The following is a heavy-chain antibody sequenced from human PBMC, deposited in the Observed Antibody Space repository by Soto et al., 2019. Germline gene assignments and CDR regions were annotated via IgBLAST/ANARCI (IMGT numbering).Heavy chain of an antibody. CDR3: ARPASYSGYDCYFDY. CDR1: GYSFGSYW. V-gene: IGHV5-51*01. J-gene: IGHJ4*02. Sequence: GESLKISCKGSGYSFGSYWIGWVRQMPGKGLEWMAIINPGDSESRYSPSFQGQVTISVDKSISTAYLQWSSLKASDTAMYYCARPASYSGYDCYFDYWGQGTLVTVSS. D-gene: IGHD5-12*01. CDR2: INPGDSES.